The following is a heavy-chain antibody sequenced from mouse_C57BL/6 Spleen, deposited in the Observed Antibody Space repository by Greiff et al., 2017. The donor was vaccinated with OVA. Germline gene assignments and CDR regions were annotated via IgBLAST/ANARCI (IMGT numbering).Heavy chain of an antibody. CDR1: GYTFTSYW. D-gene: IGHD1-1*01. Sequence: VQLQQPGAELVMPGASVTLSCKASGYTFTSYWMHWVKQRPGQGLEWIGEIDPSDSYTNYNQKFKGKSTLTVDKSSSTAYMQLRSLTSEDSAVYYCARSRITGNAMDYWGQGTSVTVSS. V-gene: IGHV1-69*01. CDR3: ARSRITGNAMDY. CDR2: IDPSDSYT. J-gene: IGHJ4*01.